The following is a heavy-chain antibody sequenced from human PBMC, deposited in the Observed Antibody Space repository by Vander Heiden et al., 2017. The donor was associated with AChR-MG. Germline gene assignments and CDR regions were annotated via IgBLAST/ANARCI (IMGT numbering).Heavy chain of an antibody. D-gene: IGHD6-13*01. V-gene: IGHV3-30*18. CDR3: AKDQGNNWYLSDFDY. CDR2: ISHDGNNK. J-gene: IGHJ4*02. Sequence: QVQLVGPARGLVQPARPLSTSCAASGSTGRTHGIHCFRQAPGKGVEGVAVISHDGNNKYYADSVTGRFTISRDNSKNTMYLRMNSLRAEDTAVDYGAKDQGNNWYLSDFDYWGQGTLVTVSS. CDR1: GSTGRTHG.